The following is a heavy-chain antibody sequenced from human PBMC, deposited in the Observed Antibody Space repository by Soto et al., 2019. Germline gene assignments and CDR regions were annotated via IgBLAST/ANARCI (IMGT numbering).Heavy chain of an antibody. CDR2: IYYSGST. D-gene: IGHD2-2*01. J-gene: IGHJ6*02. CDR3: ARDRYCSSTSCYRGGMDV. CDR1: GGSISSGGYY. V-gene: IGHV4-31*03. Sequence: KTSETLSLTCTVSGGSISSGGYYWSWIRQHPGKGLEWIGYIYYSGSTYYNPSLKSRVTISVDTSKNQFSLKLSSVTAADTAVYYCARDRYCSSTSCYRGGMDVWGQGTTVTVSS.